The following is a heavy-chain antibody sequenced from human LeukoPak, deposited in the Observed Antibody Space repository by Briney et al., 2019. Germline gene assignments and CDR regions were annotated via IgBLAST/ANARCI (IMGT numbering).Heavy chain of an antibody. J-gene: IGHJ3*02. CDR1: GFTFSSYS. V-gene: IGHV3-21*01. CDR2: ISSSSSYI. CDR3: ARDEPATAIPVPHAFDI. Sequence: PGGSLRLSCAASGFTFSSYSMIWVRQAPGKGLEWVSSISSSSSYIYYADSVKGRFTISRDNAKNSLYLQMNSLRAEDTAVYYCARDEPATAIPVPHAFDIWGQGTMVTVSS. D-gene: IGHD2-2*02.